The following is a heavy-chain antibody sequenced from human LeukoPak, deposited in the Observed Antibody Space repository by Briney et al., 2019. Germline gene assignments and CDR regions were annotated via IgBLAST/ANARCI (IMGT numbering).Heavy chain of an antibody. CDR3: ARSPGAPFDY. Sequence: PSETLSLTCTVSGGSISSYYWSWIRQPPGKGLEWIGYIYFRGTTNYHPSIKSRVTISVDTSKNQFSLKLTSVTTADTAVYYCARSPGAPFDYWGQGSLVNVSS. D-gene: IGHD7-27*01. J-gene: IGHJ4*02. V-gene: IGHV4-59*01. CDR1: GGSISSYY. CDR2: IYFRGTT.